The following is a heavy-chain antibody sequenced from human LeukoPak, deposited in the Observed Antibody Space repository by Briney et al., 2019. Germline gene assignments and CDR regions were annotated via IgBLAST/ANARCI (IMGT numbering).Heavy chain of an antibody. CDR3: ARAVDRACFDY. V-gene: IGHV1-69*05. D-gene: IGHD3-10*01. CDR2: IIPIFGTA. J-gene: IGHJ4*02. Sequence: SVKVSCKASGGTFSSYAISWVRQAPGQGLEWMGGIIPIFGTANYAQKFQGRVTITTDESTSTAYMELSSLRSEDTAMYYCARAVDRACFDYWGQGTLVTVSS. CDR1: GGTFSSYA.